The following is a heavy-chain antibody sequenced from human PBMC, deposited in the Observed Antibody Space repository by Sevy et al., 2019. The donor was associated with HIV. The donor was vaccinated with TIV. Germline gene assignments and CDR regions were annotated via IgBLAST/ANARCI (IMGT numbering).Heavy chain of an antibody. CDR2: INPNGGGT. D-gene: IGHD3-10*01. J-gene: IGHJ4*02. Sequence: ASVKVSCKASGYYFTGDYVHWVRQAPGQGLEWMGWINPNGGGTNIGQKFHGRVTMSRDTSITTAYMELTRLRSNDTGVYFCARRVYGSGTYLNDYWGQGTLVTVSS. CDR3: ARRVYGSGTYLNDY. CDR1: GYYFTGDY. V-gene: IGHV1-2*02.